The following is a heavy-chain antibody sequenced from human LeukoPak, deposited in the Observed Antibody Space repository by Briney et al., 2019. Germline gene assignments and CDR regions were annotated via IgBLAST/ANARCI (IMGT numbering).Heavy chain of an antibody. J-gene: IGHJ3*02. Sequence: GWSLRLSCAASGFTFSDYYMSWIRQAPGKGLEWVSYISSSGSTICYADSVKGRFTISRDNAKNSLFLQMNSLRAEDTAVYYCARELVGAYAFDIWGQGTMVTVSS. V-gene: IGHV3-11*01. CDR1: GFTFSDYY. D-gene: IGHD1-26*01. CDR2: ISSSGSTI. CDR3: ARELVGAYAFDI.